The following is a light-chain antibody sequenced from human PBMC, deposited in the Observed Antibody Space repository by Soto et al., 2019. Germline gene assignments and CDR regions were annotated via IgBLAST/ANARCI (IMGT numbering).Light chain of an antibody. J-gene: IGKJ1*01. CDR2: KAS. CDR3: QQYVRAFRS. V-gene: IGKV1-5*03. Sequence: DIQMTQSPSTLSGSVGDRVTITCRASQSISSWLAWYQQKPGKAPKLLIYKASSLESGVSSRFSGSGSGTEFTLTISSLQPDDLATYYCQQYVRAFRSFGQGTKVDIK. CDR1: QSISSW.